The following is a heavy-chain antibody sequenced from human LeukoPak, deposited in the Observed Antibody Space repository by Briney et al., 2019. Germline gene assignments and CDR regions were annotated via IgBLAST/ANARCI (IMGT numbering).Heavy chain of an antibody. CDR2: INHSGST. V-gene: IGHV4-34*09. CDR3: AREVDYAAFDY. D-gene: IGHD4-17*01. J-gene: IGHJ4*02. Sequence: SETLSLTCAVYGGSFSGYYWSWIRQPPGKGLEWIGEINHSGSTNYNPSLKSRVTISVDTSKNQFSLKLSSVTAADTAVYYCAREVDYAAFDYWGQGTLVTVSS. CDR1: GGSFSGYY.